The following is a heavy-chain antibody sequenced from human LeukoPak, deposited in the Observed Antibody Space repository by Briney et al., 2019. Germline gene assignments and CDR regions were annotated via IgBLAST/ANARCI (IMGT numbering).Heavy chain of an antibody. CDR2: ISGSGGST. CDR1: GFTFSNYA. D-gene: IGHD5-18*01. CDR3: AKDRTGYSYGYFLSP. V-gene: IGHV3-23*01. Sequence: GGSLRLSCAASGFTFSNYAMTWVRQAPGKGLEWVSVISGSGGSTYYADSVKGRFTISRDNSKNTLYLQMNSLRAEDTAVYYCAKDRTGYSYGYFLSPWGQGTLVTVSS. J-gene: IGHJ5*02.